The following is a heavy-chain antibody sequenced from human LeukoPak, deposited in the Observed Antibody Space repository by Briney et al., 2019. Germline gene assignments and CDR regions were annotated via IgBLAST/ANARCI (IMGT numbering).Heavy chain of an antibody. CDR3: ARDLGLRRMI. Sequence: PGGSLLLSCAASGLSLASNKMHWVRQAPGGGVGGLSYISAGSGTIFSADSVKGRFSISRDNARESLFLQMNSLRVEDTAVYYCARDLGLRRMIWGRGTLVIVSS. V-gene: IGHV3-48*04. CDR1: GLSLASNK. J-gene: IGHJ2*01. CDR2: ISAGSGTI.